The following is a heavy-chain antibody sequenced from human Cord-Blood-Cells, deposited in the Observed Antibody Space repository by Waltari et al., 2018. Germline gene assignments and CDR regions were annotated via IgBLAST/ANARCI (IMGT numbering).Heavy chain of an antibody. V-gene: IGHV3-21*01. CDR3: ARDWRSYYGFDY. CDR1: GFTFSSYS. J-gene: IGHJ4*02. D-gene: IGHD1-26*01. Sequence: EVPLVESGGGLVKPGGSLRLSCAASGFTFSSYSMNWVRQAPGKGREWVSSISSSSSYIYYADSVKGRFTISRDNAKNSLYLQMNSLRAEDTAVYYCARDWRSYYGFDYWGQGTLVTVSS. CDR2: ISSSSSYI.